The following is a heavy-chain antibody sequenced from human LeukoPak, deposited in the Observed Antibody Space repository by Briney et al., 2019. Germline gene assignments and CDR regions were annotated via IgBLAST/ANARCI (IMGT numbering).Heavy chain of an antibody. CDR1: GFTFSDYY. Sequence: GSLRLSCAASGFTFSDYYMSWIRQPAGKGLEWIGRMYISGSNNYNPSLKSRVTMSVDMSKNQLSLKLSSVTAADTAVYYCARSISGYSYGGFDPWGQGTLVTVSS. CDR2: MYISGSN. J-gene: IGHJ5*02. D-gene: IGHD5-18*01. CDR3: ARSISGYSYGGFDP. V-gene: IGHV4-4*07.